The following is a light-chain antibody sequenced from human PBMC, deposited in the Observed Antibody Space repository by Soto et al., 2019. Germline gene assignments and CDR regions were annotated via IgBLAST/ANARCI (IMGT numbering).Light chain of an antibody. CDR1: QSVSNNA. Sequence: EIVLTQSPGTLSLSPGERATLSCRASQSVSNNALAWYQQKPGQAPRLLIYGASNRATGIPDVFSGSGSGTDFTLTISRLEAEDFAAYYCQVYGNSPMYTFGQGTRLEIK. J-gene: IGKJ2*01. CDR3: QVYGNSPMYT. V-gene: IGKV3-20*01. CDR2: GAS.